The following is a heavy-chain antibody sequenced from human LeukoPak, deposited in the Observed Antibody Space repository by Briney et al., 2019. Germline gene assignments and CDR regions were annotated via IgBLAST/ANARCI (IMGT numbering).Heavy chain of an antibody. J-gene: IGHJ6*02. CDR3: ASDQNMDV. Sequence: GGSLRLSWAASGFTFSSYSMNWVRQAPGKGLGWVSSIISSSSYIYYADSVKGRFTISRDNAKNSLYLQMNSLRAADTAVYYCASDQNMDVWGQGTTVTVSS. CDR1: GFTFSSYS. V-gene: IGHV3-21*01. CDR2: IISSSSYI.